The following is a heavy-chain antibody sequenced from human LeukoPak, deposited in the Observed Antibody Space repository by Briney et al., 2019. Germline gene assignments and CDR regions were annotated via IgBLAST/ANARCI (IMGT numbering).Heavy chain of an antibody. CDR2: IYYSGST. Sequence: SETLSLTCTVSGGSISNYYWSWIRQPPGKGLEWIGYIYYSGSTNYNPSLKSRVTISVDTSKNQFSLKLRSVTAADTAVYYCARSGFGELFAPLDYRGQGTLVTVSS. CDR3: ARSGFGELFAPLDY. CDR1: GGSISNYY. V-gene: IGHV4-59*01. J-gene: IGHJ4*02. D-gene: IGHD3-10*01.